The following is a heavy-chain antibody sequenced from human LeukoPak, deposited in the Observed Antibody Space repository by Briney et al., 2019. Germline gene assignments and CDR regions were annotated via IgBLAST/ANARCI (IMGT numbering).Heavy chain of an antibody. Sequence: PGGSLRLSCAASGFTFDDYGMSWVRQAPGKGLEWVSGINWNGGSTGYADSVKGRFTISRDNAKNSLYLQMNSLRAEDTALYYCARADHDYSNYFYYYYMDVWGQGTTVTVSS. CDR1: GFTFDDYG. CDR3: ARADHDYSNYFYYYYMDV. CDR2: INWNGGST. V-gene: IGHV3-20*04. J-gene: IGHJ6*03. D-gene: IGHD4-11*01.